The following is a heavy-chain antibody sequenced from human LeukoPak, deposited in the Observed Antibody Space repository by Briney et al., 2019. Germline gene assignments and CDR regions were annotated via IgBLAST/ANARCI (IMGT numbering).Heavy chain of an antibody. D-gene: IGHD4/OR15-4a*01. V-gene: IGHV3-33*06. CDR1: GFTFSNYA. Sequence: PGRSLRLSCTASGFTFSNYAMHWVRQAPGKGLEWVAVIYYDGSNKYYADSVKGRFTISRDNSKNTLYLQMNSLRAEDTAVYYCAKGELFLGDYGPLYSFDYWGQGTLVTVSS. J-gene: IGHJ4*02. CDR2: IYYDGSNK. CDR3: AKGELFLGDYGPLYSFDY.